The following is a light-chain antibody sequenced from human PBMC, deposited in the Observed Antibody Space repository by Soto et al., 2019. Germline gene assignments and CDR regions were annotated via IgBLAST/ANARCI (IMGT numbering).Light chain of an antibody. CDR1: SSDIGASNS. CDR2: EVT. J-gene: IGLJ2*01. V-gene: IGLV2-8*01. CDR3: RSKAGSNKHVV. Sequence: QSVLTQPPSASGSPGQSITISCAGSSSDIGASNSVSWYQQHPGKAPKLLISEVTKRPSGVPDRFSGSKSGNTASLTVSGLQAGDEADYYRRSKAGSNKHVVFGGGTKLTVL.